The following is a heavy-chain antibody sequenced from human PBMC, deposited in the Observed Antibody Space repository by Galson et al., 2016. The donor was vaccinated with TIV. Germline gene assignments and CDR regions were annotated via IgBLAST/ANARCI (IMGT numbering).Heavy chain of an antibody. Sequence: SLRLSCAASGFTISKWAMNWVRQAPGKGLEWVSGISGGGSRYYADSVKGRFTISKDNFKNMVYLQMNSLRAEDTAVYYCAKPNFGDLNSFDPWGQGTLVTVSS. V-gene: IGHV3-23*01. J-gene: IGHJ5*02. D-gene: IGHD3-10*01. CDR1: GFTISKWA. CDR2: ISGGGSR. CDR3: AKPNFGDLNSFDP.